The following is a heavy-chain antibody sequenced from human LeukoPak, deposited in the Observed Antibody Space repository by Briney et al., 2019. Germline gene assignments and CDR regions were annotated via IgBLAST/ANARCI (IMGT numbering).Heavy chain of an antibody. CDR1: GFTFTTYG. D-gene: IGHD3-3*01. V-gene: IGHV1-3*01. J-gene: IGHJ6*02. CDR2: INAGNGNT. CDR3: ARVPYYDFWSGSIYGMDV. Sequence: GGSLRLSCAASGFTFTTYGMHWVRQAPGQRLEWMGWINAGNGNTKYSQKFQGRVTITRDTSASTAYMELSSLRSEDTAVYYCARVPYYDFWSGSIYGMDVWGQGTTVTVSS.